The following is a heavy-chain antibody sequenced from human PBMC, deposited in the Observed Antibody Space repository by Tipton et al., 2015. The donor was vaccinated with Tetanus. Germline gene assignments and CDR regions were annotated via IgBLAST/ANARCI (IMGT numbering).Heavy chain of an antibody. J-gene: IGHJ5*02. CDR3: ARGLGYYDFGSGYYMGLRWFDP. CDR1: GGSFSGYY. V-gene: IGHV4-34*01. Sequence: LRLSCAVYGGSFSGYYWSWIRQPPGKGLEWIGEINHSGSTNYNPSLKSRVTISVDTSKNQFSLKLSSVTAADTAVYYCARGLGYYDFGSGYYMGLRWFDPWGQGTLVTVSS. CDR2: INHSGST. D-gene: IGHD3-3*01.